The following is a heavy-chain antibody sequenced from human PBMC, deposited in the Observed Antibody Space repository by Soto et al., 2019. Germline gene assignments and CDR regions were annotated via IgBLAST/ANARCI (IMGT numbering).Heavy chain of an antibody. Sequence: EVQLVESGGGLVQPGGSLRLSCAASGFTFSTYWMHWVGQAPGKGLEWVSRINTDGSTTNHADSVKGRFTISRDNAKNTLYLQMNSLRAEDTAVYYCTRDSGGRDAYWGQGTLVTVSS. V-gene: IGHV3-74*01. J-gene: IGHJ4*02. CDR1: GFTFSTYW. CDR3: TRDSGGRDAY. D-gene: IGHD2-15*01. CDR2: INTDGSTT.